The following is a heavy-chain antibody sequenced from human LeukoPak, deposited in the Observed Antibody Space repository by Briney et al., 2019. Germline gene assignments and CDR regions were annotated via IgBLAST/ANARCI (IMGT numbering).Heavy chain of an antibody. D-gene: IGHD2-2*01. CDR2: MNPNSGNT. J-gene: IGHJ6*03. V-gene: IGHV1-8*03. CDR3: ARGTLPVVPAAARGLGYYYYYMDV. Sequence: GASVKVSCKASGYTFTSYDINWVRQATGQGLEWMGWMNPNSGNTGYAQKFQGRVTITRNTSISTAYMELSSLRSEDTAVYYCARGTLPVVPAAARGLGYYYYYMDVWGIGTTVTVSS. CDR1: GYTFTSYD.